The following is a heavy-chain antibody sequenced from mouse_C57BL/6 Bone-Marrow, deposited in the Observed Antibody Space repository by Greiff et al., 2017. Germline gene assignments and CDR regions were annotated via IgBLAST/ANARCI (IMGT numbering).Heavy chain of an antibody. V-gene: IGHV14-4*01. D-gene: IGHD1-1*01. CDR2: IDPENGDT. J-gene: IGHJ2*01. CDR1: GFNIKDDY. CDR3: TRDYGSSPDD. Sequence: EVQLQQSGAELVRPGASVKLSCTASGFNIKDDYMHWVKQRPEQGLEWIGWIDPENGDTEYASKFQGKATITADTSSNTAYLQLSSLTSEDTAVYYCTRDYGSSPDDWGQGTTLTVSS.